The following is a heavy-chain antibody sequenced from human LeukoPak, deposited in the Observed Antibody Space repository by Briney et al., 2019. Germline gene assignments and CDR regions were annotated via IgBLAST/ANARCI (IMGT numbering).Heavy chain of an antibody. CDR3: ARDVISDGYNYDDAFDI. D-gene: IGHD5-24*01. Sequence: ASVKVSCKASGGTFSSYAISWVRQAPGQGLEWMGSIIPIFGIANYAQKFQGRVTITADKSTSTAYMELSSLRSEDTAVYYCARDVISDGYNYDDAFDIWGQGTMVTVSS. CDR2: IIPIFGIA. J-gene: IGHJ3*02. V-gene: IGHV1-69*04. CDR1: GGTFSSYA.